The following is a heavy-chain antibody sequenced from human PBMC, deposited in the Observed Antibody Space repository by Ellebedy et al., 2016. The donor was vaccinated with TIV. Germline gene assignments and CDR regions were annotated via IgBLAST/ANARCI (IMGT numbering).Heavy chain of an antibody. D-gene: IGHD7-27*01. J-gene: IGHJ6*02. CDR3: ARGKQVPSHYYYGMDV. Sequence: AASVKVSCKASGGTFSTYAVSWVRQAPGQGLEWMGGIIPVFGRTDYAQKFQGRVTFTADESTSTVYMDLSSVRSEDMAVYYCARGKQVPSHYYYGMDVWGPGTTVTVSS. V-gene: IGHV1-69*13. CDR1: GGTFSTYA. CDR2: IIPVFGRT.